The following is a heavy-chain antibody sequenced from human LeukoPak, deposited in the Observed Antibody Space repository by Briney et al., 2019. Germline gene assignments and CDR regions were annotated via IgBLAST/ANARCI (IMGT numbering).Heavy chain of an antibody. CDR1: GFTFSSYS. V-gene: IGHV3-21*01. D-gene: IGHD6-19*01. Sequence: GGSLRLSCAASGFTFSSYSMNWVRQAPGKGLEWVSSISSSSSYIYYADSVKGRFTISRDNAKNSLYLQMNSLRAEDTAVYYCARDAPYSSGPRYNWFDPWGQGTLVTVSS. CDR2: ISSSSSYI. J-gene: IGHJ5*02. CDR3: ARDAPYSSGPRYNWFDP.